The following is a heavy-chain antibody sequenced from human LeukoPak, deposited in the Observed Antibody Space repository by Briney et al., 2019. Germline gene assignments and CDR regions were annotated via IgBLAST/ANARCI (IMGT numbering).Heavy chain of an antibody. CDR3: ARGMAGNQDVFDI. V-gene: IGHV1-69*05. Sequence: SMKVSCKASGGSFSSYGISWVRQAPGQGLEWMGGIIPLFGTADYVQTFQGRVTMTTDESMSTAYMELSSLRSEDTAVYYCARGMAGNQDVFDIWGQGTMVTVSS. CDR2: IIPLFGTA. CDR1: GGSFSSYG. J-gene: IGHJ3*02. D-gene: IGHD6-19*01.